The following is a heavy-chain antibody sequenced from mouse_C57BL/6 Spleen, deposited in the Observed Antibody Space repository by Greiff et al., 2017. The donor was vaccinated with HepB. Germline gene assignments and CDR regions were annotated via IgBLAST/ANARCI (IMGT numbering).Heavy chain of an antibody. V-gene: IGHV1-42*01. CDR3: ARRDSNYGFAY. Sequence: DVKLQESGPELVKPGASVKISCKASGYSFTGYYMNWVKQSPEKSLEWIGEINPSTGGTTYNQKFKAKATLTVDKSSSTAYMQLKSLTSEDSAVYYCARRDSNYGFAYWGQGTLVTVSA. CDR2: INPSTGGT. J-gene: IGHJ3*01. D-gene: IGHD2-5*01. CDR1: GYSFTGYY.